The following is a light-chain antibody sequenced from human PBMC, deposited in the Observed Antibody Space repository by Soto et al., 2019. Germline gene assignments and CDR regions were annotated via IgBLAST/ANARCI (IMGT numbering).Light chain of an antibody. V-gene: IGKV3-11*01. Sequence: DIVLTQSPATLSLSPGERATLSCRASQSIITYLAWYQQKPGQAPRLLIYDGSNRATGIPARFSGSGSGTDFTLTISGLEPEDFAVYYCQQRYNWPPITFGQGTRLEIK. CDR3: QQRYNWPPIT. CDR1: QSIITY. CDR2: DGS. J-gene: IGKJ5*01.